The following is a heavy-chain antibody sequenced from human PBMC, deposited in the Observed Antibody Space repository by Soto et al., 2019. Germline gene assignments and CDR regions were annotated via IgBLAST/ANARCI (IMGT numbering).Heavy chain of an antibody. V-gene: IGHV3-23*01. CDR3: AKGDVAEGYGMDV. CDR1: GFTFSSYA. CDR2: ISGSGGST. Sequence: PVGSLRLSCAAAGFTFSSYAMSWVRQAPGKGLEWVSAISGSGGSTYYADSVKGRFTISRDNSKNTLYLQMNSLRAEDTAVYYCAKGDVAEGYGMDVWGQGTTVTVSS. J-gene: IGHJ6*02.